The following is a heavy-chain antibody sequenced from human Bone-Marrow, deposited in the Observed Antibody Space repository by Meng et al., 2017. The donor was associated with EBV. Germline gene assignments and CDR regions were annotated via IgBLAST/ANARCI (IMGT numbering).Heavy chain of an antibody. CDR1: GFTLKSVG. J-gene: IGHJ4*02. Sequence: QGQSGGVGGGGVQPRRSLRLSCVGSGFTLKSVGLQWVRQAPGKGLEWLAFILYDGSKKYHADGVEGRFTISRDNSRNTMFLQMNSLRVEDTAVYYCAKGNGVVDDWGQGTLVTASS. D-gene: IGHD3-16*02. CDR3: AKGNGVVDD. V-gene: IGHV3-33*08. CDR2: ILYDGSKK.